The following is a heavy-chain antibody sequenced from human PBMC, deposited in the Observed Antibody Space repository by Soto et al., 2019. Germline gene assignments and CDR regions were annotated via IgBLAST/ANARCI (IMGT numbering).Heavy chain of an antibody. CDR3: ARGLHYDFWSGYWIFDY. CDR2: INHSGST. Sequence: SETLSLTCAVYGGSFSGYYWSWIRQPPGKGLEWIGEINHSGSTNYNPSLKSRVTISVDTSKNQFSLKLSSVTAADTAVYYCARGLHYDFWSGYWIFDYWGQGTLVTVSS. CDR1: GGSFSGYY. J-gene: IGHJ4*02. V-gene: IGHV4-34*01. D-gene: IGHD3-3*01.